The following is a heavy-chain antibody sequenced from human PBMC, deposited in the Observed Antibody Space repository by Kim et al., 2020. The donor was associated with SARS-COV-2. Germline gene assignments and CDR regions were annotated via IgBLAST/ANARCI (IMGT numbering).Heavy chain of an antibody. V-gene: IGHV4-39*01. CDR3: AGLPRLLWFRELLSDY. Sequence: SETLSLTCTVSGGSISSSSYYWGWIRQPPGKGLEWIGSIYYSGSTYYNPSLKSRVTISVDTSKNQFSLKLSSVTAADTAVYYCAGLPRLLWFRELLSDYWGQGTLVTVSS. J-gene: IGHJ4*02. D-gene: IGHD3-10*01. CDR2: IYYSGST. CDR1: GGSISSSSYY.